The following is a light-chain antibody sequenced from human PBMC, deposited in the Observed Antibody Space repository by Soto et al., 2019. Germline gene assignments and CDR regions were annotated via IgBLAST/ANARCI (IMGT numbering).Light chain of an antibody. CDR1: QSVSSN. CDR2: DAT. Sequence: DIVMTQSPATLSESPGERVTLSCRARQSVSSNLAWYQQKPGQPPRLLLYDATSRATGIPSRFSGSGSGTDFTLTITSLQSEDFAVYFCQQYHDWPPLTFGGGTKVEIK. J-gene: IGKJ4*01. CDR3: QQYHDWPPLT. V-gene: IGKV3D-15*01.